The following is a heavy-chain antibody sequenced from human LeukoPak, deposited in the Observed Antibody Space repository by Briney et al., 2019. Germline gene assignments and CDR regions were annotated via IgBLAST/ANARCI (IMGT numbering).Heavy chain of an antibody. V-gene: IGHV4-39*07. CDR1: GGSISSSSYY. CDR3: ARGYDAFDI. Sequence: SETLSLTCTVSGGSISSSSYYWGWIRQPPGKGLEWIGSIYYSGSTYYNPSLKSRVTISVDTSKNQFSLKLSSVTAADTAVYYCARGYDAFDIWGQGTMVTVSS. J-gene: IGHJ3*02. CDR2: IYYSGST.